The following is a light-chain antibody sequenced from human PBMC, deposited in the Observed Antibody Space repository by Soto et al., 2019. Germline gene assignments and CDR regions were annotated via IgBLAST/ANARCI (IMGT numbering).Light chain of an antibody. CDR1: QSVSGSY. J-gene: IGKJ1*01. V-gene: IGKV3-20*01. CDR3: QQYATRPWT. Sequence: EIVLTQSPGTLSLSPGERATLSCRARQSVSGSYLAWYQQKPGQSPRLLIHGASSRATGIPDRFSGSGSGTDFALTISRLEPEDFAVYYCQQYATRPWTVGQGTKVESK. CDR2: GAS.